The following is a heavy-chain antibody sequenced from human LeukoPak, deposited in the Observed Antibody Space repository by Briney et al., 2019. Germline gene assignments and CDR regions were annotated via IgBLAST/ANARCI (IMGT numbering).Heavy chain of an antibody. CDR2: ISSDGSST. V-gene: IGHV3-74*01. J-gene: IGHJ4*02. Sequence: GGSLRLSCAASGFTFSSYWMHWVRQAPGKGLVWVSRISSDGSSTSYADSVKGRFTISRDNAKNTLYLQMNSLRAEDTAVYYCARSMIFPPDSFDYWGQGTLVTVSS. CDR1: GFTFSSYW. CDR3: ARSMIFPPDSFDY. D-gene: IGHD3-22*01.